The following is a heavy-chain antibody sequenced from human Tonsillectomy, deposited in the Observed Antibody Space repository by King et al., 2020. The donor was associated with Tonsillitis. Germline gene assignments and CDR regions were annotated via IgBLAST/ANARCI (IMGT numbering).Heavy chain of an antibody. CDR2: ISSSSTYI. CDR1: GFSFSTYT. J-gene: IGHJ5*02. V-gene: IGHV3-21*01. D-gene: IGHD3-3*01. CDR3: AREGHDFWSGYNWFDP. Sequence: VQLVESGGGLVKPGGSLRLSCAASGFSFSTYTMNWVRQAPGKGLEWLSSISSSSTYIYYADSVKGRFTISRDNAKNSLYLQMNSLRAEDTAVYYCAREGHDFWSGYNWFDPWGQGTLVTVSS.